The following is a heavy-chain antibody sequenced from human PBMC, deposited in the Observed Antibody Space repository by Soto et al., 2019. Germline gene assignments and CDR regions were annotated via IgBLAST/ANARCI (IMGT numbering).Heavy chain of an antibody. D-gene: IGHD2-2*01. CDR1: GGTFSGYA. V-gene: IGHV1-69*01. CDR3: ARDGSIVPAAMFDY. CDR2: IIPIFGTA. Sequence: QVQLVQSGAEVKKPGSSVKVSCKASGGTFSGYAISWVRQAPGQGLEWMGGIIPIFGTANYAQKFQGRVTITADESTSTAYMELSSLRSEDTAVYYCARDGSIVPAAMFDYWGQGTLVTVSS. J-gene: IGHJ4*02.